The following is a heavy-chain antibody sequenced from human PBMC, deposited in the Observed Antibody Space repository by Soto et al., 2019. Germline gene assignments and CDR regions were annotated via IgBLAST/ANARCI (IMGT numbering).Heavy chain of an antibody. V-gene: IGHV3-30*18. J-gene: IGHJ4*02. Sequence: GGSLRLSCAASVFPFSSYCMHWVRPAPGKGLEWVAVISYDGSNKYYADSVKGRFTISRDNSKNTLYLQMNSLRAEDTAVYYSAKTSGRYGYGSGSYYNYFDYWGQGTLVTVAS. CDR1: VFPFSSYC. D-gene: IGHD3-10*01. CDR2: ISYDGSNK. CDR3: AKTSGRYGYGSGSYYNYFDY.